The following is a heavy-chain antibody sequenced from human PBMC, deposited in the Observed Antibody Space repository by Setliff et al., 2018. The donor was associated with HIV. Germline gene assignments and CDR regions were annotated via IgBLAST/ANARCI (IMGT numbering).Heavy chain of an antibody. CDR2: INPHSGDT. J-gene: IGHJ6*02. CDR1: GYTFTGYC. D-gene: IGHD3-3*01. V-gene: IGHV1-2*02. CDR3: ARAPTLFGVEYYYYFGMDV. Sequence: ASVKVSCKASGYTFTGYCMHWVRQAPGQGLEWMGWINPHSGDTNYAQKFQDRVTMTRDTSVNIAYMQLSRLRSDDTAVYYCARAPTLFGVEYYYYFGMDVWGQGTTVTVSS.